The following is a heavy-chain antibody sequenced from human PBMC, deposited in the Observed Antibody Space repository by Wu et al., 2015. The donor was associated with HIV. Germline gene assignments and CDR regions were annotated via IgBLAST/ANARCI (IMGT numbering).Heavy chain of an antibody. V-gene: IGHV1-69*05. Sequence: QVQLVQSGAEVKKPGSSVKVSCKASGGTFSSYAISWVRQAPGQGLEWMGGIIPIFGTANYAQKFQGRVTITTDESTSTAYMELSSLRSEDTAVYYCARDPYKYYYDSSGYLALGAFDIWGQGTMVTVSS. CDR1: GGTFSSYA. D-gene: IGHD3-22*01. CDR3: ARDPYKYYYDSSGYLALGAFDI. J-gene: IGHJ3*02. CDR2: IIPIFGTA.